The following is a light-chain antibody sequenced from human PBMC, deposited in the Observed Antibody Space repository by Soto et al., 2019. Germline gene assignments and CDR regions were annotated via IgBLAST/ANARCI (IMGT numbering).Light chain of an antibody. V-gene: IGLV2-14*01. CDR1: TSDVGGYHY. J-gene: IGLJ1*01. Sequence: QSVLTQPAFVSGFPGQSVTISCTGTTSDVGGYHYVSCYQHHPGKAPKLMIYEISTRPSGVSDRFSGSKSGNTASLTISGLQAEDEADYYCSSYTSSSTLVFGTGIKVTVL. CDR3: SSYTSSSTLV. CDR2: EIS.